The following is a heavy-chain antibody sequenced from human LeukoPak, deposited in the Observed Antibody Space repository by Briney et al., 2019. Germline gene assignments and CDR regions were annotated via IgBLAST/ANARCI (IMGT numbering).Heavy chain of an antibody. CDR2: IIPIFGTA. Sequence: SVKVSCKASGGTFSSYAISWVRQAPGQGLEWMGGIIPIFGTANYAQKFQGRVTITADKSTSTAYMELSSLRSEDTAVYYSAVYDILTGYYTTPPLYYYYYGMDVWGKGTTVTVTS. D-gene: IGHD3-9*01. CDR1: GGTFSSYA. V-gene: IGHV1-69*06. J-gene: IGHJ6*04. CDR3: AVYDILTGYYTTPPLYYYYYGMDV.